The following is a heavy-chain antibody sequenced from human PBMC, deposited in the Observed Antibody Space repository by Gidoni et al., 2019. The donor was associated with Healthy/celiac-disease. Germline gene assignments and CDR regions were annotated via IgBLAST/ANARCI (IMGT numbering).Heavy chain of an antibody. CDR3: ARVSVWGSYRYSAFDY. Sequence: QVQLQESGPGLVKPSGTLSLTCAVSRGSIISSNRWSWVRQTPGKGLEWIGAIYHSGSTNYNPSLKSRVTISVDKSKKQFSLKLSSVTAADTAVYYCARVSVWGSYRYSAFDYWGQGTLVTVSS. CDR1: RGSIISSNR. D-gene: IGHD3-16*02. V-gene: IGHV4-4*02. J-gene: IGHJ4*02. CDR2: IYHSGST.